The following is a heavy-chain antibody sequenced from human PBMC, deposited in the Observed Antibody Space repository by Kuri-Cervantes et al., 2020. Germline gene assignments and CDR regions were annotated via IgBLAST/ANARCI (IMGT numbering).Heavy chain of an antibody. V-gene: IGHV3-48*04. D-gene: IGHD2-2*01. J-gene: IGHJ3*02. CDR3: ARGLPATDAFDI. Sequence: GESLKISCAASGFTFSSYWMSWVRQAPGKGLEWVSYISSSGSTIYYADSVKGRFTISRDNAKNSLYLQMNSLRAEDTAVYYCARGLPATDAFDIWGQGTMVTVSS. CDR2: ISSSGSTI. CDR1: GFTFSSYW.